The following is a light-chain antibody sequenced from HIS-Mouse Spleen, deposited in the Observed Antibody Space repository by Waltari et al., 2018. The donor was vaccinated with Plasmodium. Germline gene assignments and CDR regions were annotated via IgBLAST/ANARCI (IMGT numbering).Light chain of an antibody. CDR2: QDS. V-gene: IGLV3-10*01. CDR1: ALPKKY. J-gene: IGLJ3*02. Sequence: SYPLPPPPAAAVSSGQPASITCSGDALPKKYGYWYQQQSRQAPVRVIYQDSKRPSGIPERSSGSSSGRKAALAVSGAQVEDEAEYYWYSTDSSRNYRVFGGGTKLTV. CDR3: YSTDSSRNYRV.